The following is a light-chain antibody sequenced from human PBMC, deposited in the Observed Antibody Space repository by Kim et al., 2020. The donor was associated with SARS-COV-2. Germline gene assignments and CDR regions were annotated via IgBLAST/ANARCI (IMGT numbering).Light chain of an antibody. CDR3: QQYGSSKT. CDR2: GAS. CDR1: QSVNSNY. Sequence: PGERATLSCRASQSVNSNYLAWYQQKPGQAPRLLIYGASTRPTGIPDRFSGSGSGTDFTLTISRLEPEDFAVYYCQQYGSSKTFGQGTKVDI. V-gene: IGKV3-20*01. J-gene: IGKJ1*01.